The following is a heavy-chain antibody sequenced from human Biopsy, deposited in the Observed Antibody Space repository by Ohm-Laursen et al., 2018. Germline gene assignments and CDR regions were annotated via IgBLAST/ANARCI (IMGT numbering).Heavy chain of an antibody. D-gene: IGHD1-26*01. CDR2: IYGGGSPV. Sequence: SLRLSCAASGFAFNLYEMNWVRQAPGKGMEWNSYIYGGGSPVSYADSVKGRFTISRDNAQNSLYLHMNSLRAEDTAVYYCARLNSGTYDASDLWGQGTMVIVSS. J-gene: IGHJ3*01. V-gene: IGHV3-48*03. CDR1: GFAFNLYE. CDR3: ARLNSGTYDASDL.